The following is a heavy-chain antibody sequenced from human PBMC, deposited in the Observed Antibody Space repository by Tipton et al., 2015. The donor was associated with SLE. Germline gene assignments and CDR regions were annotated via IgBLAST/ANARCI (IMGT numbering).Heavy chain of an antibody. D-gene: IGHD6-13*01. CDR1: GASVSSGSYY. J-gene: IGHJ6*03. CDR3: ARASWQLVLGYYYYYMDV. Sequence: TLSLTCTVSGASVSSGSYYWSWIRQSAGKGLEWIGYMYTSGSSKYNPSLQSRVSISVDTSKNQFSLNLSSVTAADTAVYFCARASWQLVLGYYYYYMDVWCKGTTVTASS. V-gene: IGHV4-61*09. CDR2: MYTSGSS.